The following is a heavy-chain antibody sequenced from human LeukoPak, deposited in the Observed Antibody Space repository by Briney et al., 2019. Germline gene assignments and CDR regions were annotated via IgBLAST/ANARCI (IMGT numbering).Heavy chain of an antibody. CDR1: GGSISSGGYY. Sequence: PSETLSLTCTVSGGSISSGGYYWNWIRQPAGKGLEWIGRIYTSGSTNYNPSLKSRVTISVDTSKNQFSLKLSSVTAADTAVYYCARDPPVAGISYWYFDLWGRGTLVTVSS. CDR3: ARDPPVAGISYWYFDL. J-gene: IGHJ2*01. V-gene: IGHV4-61*02. D-gene: IGHD6-19*01. CDR2: IYTSGST.